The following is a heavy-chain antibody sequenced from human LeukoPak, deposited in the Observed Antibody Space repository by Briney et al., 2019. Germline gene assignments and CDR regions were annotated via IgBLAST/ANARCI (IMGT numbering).Heavy chain of an antibody. J-gene: IGHJ4*02. Sequence: ASVKVSCKASGYTFTSYGISWVRQAPGQGLEWMGWISAYNGNTNYAQKLQGRVTMTTDTSTSTAYVELRSLRSDDTAVYYCARVPAGIAVAGTDFDYWGQGTLVTVSS. CDR2: ISAYNGNT. CDR1: GYTFTSYG. CDR3: ARVPAGIAVAGTDFDY. D-gene: IGHD6-19*01. V-gene: IGHV1-18*01.